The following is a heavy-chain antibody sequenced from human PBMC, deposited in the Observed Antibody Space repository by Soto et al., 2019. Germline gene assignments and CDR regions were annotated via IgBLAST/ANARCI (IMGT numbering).Heavy chain of an antibody. V-gene: IGHV3-74*01. CDR1: GFTFSNSW. CDR3: VKVLARGVGVPRFYFDY. CDR2: INADGTST. Sequence: GGSLRLSCAASGFTFSNSWMHWVRQVSGKGLEWVSRINADGTSTSYADSVKGRFTISRDNAKNTLYLHVNSLRAEDTAVYYCVKVLARGVGVPRFYFDYWGQGALVTVSS. J-gene: IGHJ4*02. D-gene: IGHD2-2*01.